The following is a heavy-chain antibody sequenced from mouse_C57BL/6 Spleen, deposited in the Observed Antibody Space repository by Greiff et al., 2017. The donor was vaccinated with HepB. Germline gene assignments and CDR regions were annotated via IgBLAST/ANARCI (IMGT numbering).Heavy chain of an antibody. V-gene: IGHV1-18*01. CDR1: GYTFTDYN. J-gene: IGHJ1*03. Sequence: EVKVVESGPELVKPGASVKIPCKASGYTFTDYNMDWVKQSHGKSLEWIGDINPNNGGTIYNQKFKGKATLTVDKSSSTAYMELRSLTSEDTAVYYCARDYGLWYFDVWGTGTTVTVSS. CDR2: INPNNGGT. CDR3: ARDYGLWYFDV. D-gene: IGHD1-1*01.